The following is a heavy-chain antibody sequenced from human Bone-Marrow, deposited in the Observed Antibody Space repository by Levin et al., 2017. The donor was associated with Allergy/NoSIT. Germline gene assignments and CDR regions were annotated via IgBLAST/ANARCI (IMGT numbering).Heavy chain of an antibody. CDR2: IRSSGSTM. D-gene: IGHD5-18*01. J-gene: IGHJ4*02. V-gene: IGHV3-48*01. CDR1: GFTFSSYN. Sequence: PSETLSLTCAASGFTFSSYNMNWVRQAPGKGLEWVSYIRSSGSTMYYADSVKGRFTVSRDNAKNSLYLQMNSLRAEDTAVYYCAVYMDSADFNGVLGTYWGQGTLVTVSS. CDR3: AVYMDSADFNGVLGTY.